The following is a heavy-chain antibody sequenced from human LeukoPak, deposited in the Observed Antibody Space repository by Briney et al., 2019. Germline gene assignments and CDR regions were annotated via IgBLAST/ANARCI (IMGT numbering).Heavy chain of an antibody. CDR2: ISSDGSSK. Sequence: GGSLRLSCAASGFTFRSYGMHWVRQAPGKGLEWVAVISSDGSSKNYADSMKGQFTISRDNSKNTLFLQMNNLRAEDTAVYYCARDSPRLSGWLGHFDYWGQGTLVTVSS. CDR1: GFTFRSYG. CDR3: ARDSPRLSGWLGHFDY. D-gene: IGHD6-19*01. V-gene: IGHV3-30*03. J-gene: IGHJ4*02.